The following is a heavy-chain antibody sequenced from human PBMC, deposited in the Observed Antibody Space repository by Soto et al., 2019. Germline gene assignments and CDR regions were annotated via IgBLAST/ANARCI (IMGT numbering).Heavy chain of an antibody. CDR1: GGSFSGYY. CDR2: INHSGST. J-gene: IGHJ4*02. Sequence: SETLSLTCAVYGGSFSGYYWSWIRQPPGKGLEWIGEINHSGSTNYNPSLKSRVTISVDTSKNQFSLKLSSVTAADTAVYYCARGPHLWSGYQPGDYWGQGTLVTVSS. D-gene: IGHD3-3*01. V-gene: IGHV4-34*01. CDR3: ARGPHLWSGYQPGDY.